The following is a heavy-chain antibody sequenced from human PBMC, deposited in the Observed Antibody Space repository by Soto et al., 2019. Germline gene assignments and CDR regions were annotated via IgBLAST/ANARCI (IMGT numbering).Heavy chain of an antibody. CDR2: IGPSDSQT. J-gene: IGHJ4*02. Sequence: GESLKISCKGSGYSFAGYWITWVRQKPGKGLEWMGRIGPSDSQTYYSPSFRGHVTISVTKSITTVFLQWSSLRASDTAMYYCARQIYDSDTGPSFQYYFDSWGQGTPVTVSS. CDR3: ARQIYDSDTGPSFQYYFDS. CDR1: GYSFAGYW. V-gene: IGHV5-10-1*01. D-gene: IGHD3-22*01.